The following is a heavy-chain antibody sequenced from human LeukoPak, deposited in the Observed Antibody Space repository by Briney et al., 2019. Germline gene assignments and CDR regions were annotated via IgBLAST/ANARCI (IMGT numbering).Heavy chain of an antibody. J-gene: IGHJ4*02. CDR3: ARAAELRFLEWLPESVDY. CDR2: ISSNSSYI. Sequence: GGSLRLSCAASGFTFSSYSMNWVRQAPGKGLEWVSSISSNSSYIYYADSVKGRFTISRDNAKNSLYLQMNSLRAEDTAVYYCARAAELRFLEWLPESVDYWGQGTLVTVSS. V-gene: IGHV3-21*01. D-gene: IGHD3-3*01. CDR1: GFTFSSYS.